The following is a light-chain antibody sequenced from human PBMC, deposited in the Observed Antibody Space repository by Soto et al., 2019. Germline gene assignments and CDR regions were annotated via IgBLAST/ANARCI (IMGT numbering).Light chain of an antibody. J-gene: IGKJ2*01. Sequence: EIVVTQSPGTLSLSPGERATLSCRASQSVSSNYLAWYQQKPGQAPRLRIYGASSRATGIPDRFSGSGSGTDFTLTISRLEPEDFAVYYCQHYGSSPYTFGQGTKLEIK. CDR1: QSVSSNY. CDR2: GAS. CDR3: QHYGSSPYT. V-gene: IGKV3-20*01.